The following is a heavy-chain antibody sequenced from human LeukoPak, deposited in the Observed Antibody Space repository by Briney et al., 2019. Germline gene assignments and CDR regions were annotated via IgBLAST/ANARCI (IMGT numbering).Heavy chain of an antibody. D-gene: IGHD6-13*01. CDR3: ARAYGSSWFDP. CDR1: GGSISSYY. V-gene: IGHV4-59*01. CDR2: IHYSGST. Sequence: SETLSLTCTVSGGSISSYYWSWIRQPPGKGLEWIGYIHYSGSTNYNPSLESRVTISVDTSKDQFSLKLSSVTAADTAVYYCARAYGSSWFDPWGQGTLVTVSS. J-gene: IGHJ5*02.